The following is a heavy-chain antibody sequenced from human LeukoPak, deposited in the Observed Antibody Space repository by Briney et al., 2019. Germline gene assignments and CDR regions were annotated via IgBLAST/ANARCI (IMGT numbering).Heavy chain of an antibody. Sequence: GSVKVSCKASGYTFTSYGISWVRKAPGQGLGWMGWISAYNGNTNYAQKLQGRVTMTTDTSTSTAYMELRSLRSDDTAVYYCARYSPARYYYYGMDVWGQGTTVTVSS. V-gene: IGHV1-18*01. J-gene: IGHJ6*02. CDR3: ARYSPARYYYYGMDV. D-gene: IGHD2-21*01. CDR1: GYTFTSYG. CDR2: ISAYNGNT.